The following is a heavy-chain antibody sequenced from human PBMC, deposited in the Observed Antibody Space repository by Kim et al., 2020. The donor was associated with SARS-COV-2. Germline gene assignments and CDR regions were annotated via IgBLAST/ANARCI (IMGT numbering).Heavy chain of an antibody. J-gene: IGHJ4*02. Sequence: KSRVTISVDTSKNQFSLKLSSVTAADTAVYYCARDSRTPSQYSSSSIIDYWGQGTLVTVSS. V-gene: IGHV4-59*01. CDR3: ARDSRTPSQYSSSSIIDY. D-gene: IGHD6-6*01.